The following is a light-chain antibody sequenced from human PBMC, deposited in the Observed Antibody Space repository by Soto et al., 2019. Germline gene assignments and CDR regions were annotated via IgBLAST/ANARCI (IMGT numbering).Light chain of an antibody. CDR2: GAS. Sequence: EIVMTQSPATLSVSPGERATLSCRASQSVSSNLAWYQLKPGQAPRLLIYGASNRATGIPDRFSGSGSGTDFTLTISRLEPEDFAVYFCQQYTGPPTTFGQGTRLEIK. CDR3: QQYTGPPTT. CDR1: QSVSSN. V-gene: IGKV3D-15*01. J-gene: IGKJ5*01.